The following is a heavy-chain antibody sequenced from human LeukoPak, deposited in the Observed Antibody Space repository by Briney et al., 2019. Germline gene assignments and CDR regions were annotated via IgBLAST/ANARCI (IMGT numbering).Heavy chain of an antibody. J-gene: IGHJ6*02. V-gene: IGHV4-59*01. CDR1: VGSISSYY. Sequence: SETLSLTCTVSVGSISSYYWSWIRQPPGKGLEWLGYIYYSGSTNYNPSLKSRVTISVDTSKNQFSLKLSSVTAADTAVYYCARDDLAGYSGSGNYYGMDVWGQGTTVTVSS. CDR2: IYYSGST. CDR3: ARDDLAGYSGSGNYYGMDV. D-gene: IGHD3-10*01.